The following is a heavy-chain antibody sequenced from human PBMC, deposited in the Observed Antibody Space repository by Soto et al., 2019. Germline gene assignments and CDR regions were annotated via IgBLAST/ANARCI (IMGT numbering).Heavy chain of an antibody. Sequence: QVQLVESGGGVVQPGRSLRLSCAASGFTFSSYAMHWVRQAPGNGLEWVAVISYDGSNKYYADSVKGRFTISRDNSKNTLYLQMNRLRAEDTAVYYCARPPTPRTGYYYDGMDVWGQGTTVTVSS. CDR3: ARPPTPRTGYYYDGMDV. J-gene: IGHJ6*02. CDR2: ISYDGSNK. CDR1: GFTFSSYA. V-gene: IGHV3-30-3*01.